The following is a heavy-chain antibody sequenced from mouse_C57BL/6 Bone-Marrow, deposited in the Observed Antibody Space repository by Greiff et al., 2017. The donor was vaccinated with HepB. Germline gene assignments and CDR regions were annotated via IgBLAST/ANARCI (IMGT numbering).Heavy chain of an antibody. J-gene: IGHJ1*03. CDR1: GFTFSDYG. V-gene: IGHV5-15*01. D-gene: IGHD1-1*01. CDR3: TRRITTGDYWYFDV. CDR2: ISNLAYSI. Sequence: EVMLVESGGGLVQPGGSLKLSCAASGFTFSDYGMAWVRQAPRKGPEWVAFISNLAYSIYYADTVTGRFTISRENAKNTLYLEMSSLRSEDTAMYYCTRRITTGDYWYFDVWGTGTTVTVSS.